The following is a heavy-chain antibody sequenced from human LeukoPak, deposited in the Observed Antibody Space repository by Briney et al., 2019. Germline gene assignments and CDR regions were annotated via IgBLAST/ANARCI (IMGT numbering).Heavy chain of an antibody. J-gene: IGHJ3*02. CDR1: GYTFTSYY. V-gene: IGHV1-46*01. CDR2: INPSGGST. Sequence: ASVKVSCKASGYTFTSYYMHWVRQAPGQGLEWMGIINPSGGSTSYAQKFQGRVTMTRDTSKNQFSLKLSSVTAADTAVYYCARERGTKNLDAFDIWDQGTMVTVSS. D-gene: IGHD2-8*01. CDR3: ARERGTKNLDAFDI.